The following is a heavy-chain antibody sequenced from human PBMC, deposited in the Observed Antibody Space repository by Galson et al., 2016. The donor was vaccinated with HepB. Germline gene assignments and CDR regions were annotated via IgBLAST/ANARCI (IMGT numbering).Heavy chain of an antibody. CDR1: GDTIPNYA. CDR3: ARERALDYFDY. V-gene: IGHV1-3*01. CDR2: INAANGNT. Sequence: SVKVSCKASGDTIPNYAMHWVRQAPGESLEWMGWINAANGNTKYSQKFQGGVTISRDTTASTTYMELSALTSEDTAVYYCARERALDYFDYWGQGALVTVSS. J-gene: IGHJ4*02.